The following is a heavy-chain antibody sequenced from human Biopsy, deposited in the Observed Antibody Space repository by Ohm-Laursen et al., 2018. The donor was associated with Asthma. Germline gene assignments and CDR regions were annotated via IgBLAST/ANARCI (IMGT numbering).Heavy chain of an antibody. CDR1: AYTFIGYH. Sequence: ASVTVSCKASAYTFIGYHLHWVRQAPGEGLEWMGRINPNGGATIYAQKFEARVTMTRDTSISTAYMELSRLTSDDTAVYYCARVQKSPGDRWFDPWGQGTLVTVSS. V-gene: IGHV1-2*06. J-gene: IGHJ5*02. D-gene: IGHD7-27*01. CDR3: ARVQKSPGDRWFDP. CDR2: INPNGGAT.